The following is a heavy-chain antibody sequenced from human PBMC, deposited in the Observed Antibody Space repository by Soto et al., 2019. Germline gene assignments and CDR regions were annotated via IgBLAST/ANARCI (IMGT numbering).Heavy chain of an antibody. CDR3: ARDYARGWCQF. CDR2: ISFDGDK. D-gene: IGHD2-8*02. Sequence: QVKLVESGGGVVQPGTSLRLSCTASGFDFSNSGIQWVRQTPGKGLEWVALISFDGDKYYVDSVKGRFTISSDNPTNTVYRQMNRVRPEDTGVYYCARDYARGWCQFWGQGTLVTVSS. J-gene: IGHJ4*02. CDR1: GFDFSNSG. V-gene: IGHV3-30*03.